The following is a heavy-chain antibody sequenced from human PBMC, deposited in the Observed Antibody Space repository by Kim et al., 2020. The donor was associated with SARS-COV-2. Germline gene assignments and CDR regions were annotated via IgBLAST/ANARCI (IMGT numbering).Heavy chain of an antibody. V-gene: IGHV4-4*07. Sequence: SETLSLTCTVSGGSINTYYWSWIRQPAGKGLEWIGRVYTSGSKDYNPSLKSRVTMSLDTSKNQFSLRLNSVTAADTAVYYCARRGTIFGVVHDFWGQGTLVTVSS. D-gene: IGHD3-3*02. CDR2: VYTSGSK. J-gene: IGHJ4*02. CDR1: GGSINTYY. CDR3: ARRGTIFGVVHDF.